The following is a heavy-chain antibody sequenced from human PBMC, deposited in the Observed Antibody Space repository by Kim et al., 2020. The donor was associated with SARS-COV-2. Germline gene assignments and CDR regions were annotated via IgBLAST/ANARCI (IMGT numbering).Heavy chain of an antibody. V-gene: IGHV3-48*03. D-gene: IGHD3-9*01. CDR1: GFTFSSYE. Sequence: GGSLRLSCAASGFTFSSYEMNWVRQAPGKGLEWVSYISSSGSTIYYADSVKGRFTISRDNAKNSLYLQMNSLRAEDTAVYYCARDGYYNLPWFQHWGQGTLVTVSS. CDR3: ARDGYYNLPWFQH. CDR2: ISSSGSTI. J-gene: IGHJ1*01.